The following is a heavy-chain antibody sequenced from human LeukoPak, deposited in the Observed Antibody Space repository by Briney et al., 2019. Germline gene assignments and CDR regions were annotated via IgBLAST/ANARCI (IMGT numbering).Heavy chain of an antibody. D-gene: IGHD6-13*01. CDR2: ISGSGGST. J-gene: IGHJ4*02. V-gene: IGHV3-23*01. CDR3: ERFGLTSSLDY. CDR1: GITFRDYG. Sequence: PGGSLRLSCAASGITFRDYGMSWVRQAPGKGLEWVSGISGSGGSTEYADSVKGRFTISRDNSKNTLYLQMNSLRVEDTAIYYCERFGLTSSLDYWGQGTLVTVSS.